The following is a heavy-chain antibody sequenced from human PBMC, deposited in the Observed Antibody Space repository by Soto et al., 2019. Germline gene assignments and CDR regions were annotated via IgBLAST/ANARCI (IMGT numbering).Heavy chain of an antibody. CDR3: ARRGSGSDYAY. V-gene: IGHV3-23*01. CDR1: GFTFSSYA. D-gene: IGHD1-26*01. Sequence: EVQLLESGGGLVQPGGSLRLSCAASGFTFSSYAMRWVRQAPVKGLEWVSAISGSGGSTYYAASVKGRFTISRDNSKNTLYLQMNRLRAEDTAVYYCARRGSGSDYAYWGQGTLVTVSS. J-gene: IGHJ4*02. CDR2: ISGSGGST.